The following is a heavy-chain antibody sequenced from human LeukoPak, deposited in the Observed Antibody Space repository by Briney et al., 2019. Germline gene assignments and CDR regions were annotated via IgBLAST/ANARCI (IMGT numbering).Heavy chain of an antibody. CDR1: GFTFDDYA. Sequence: GRSLRLSCAASGFTFDDYAMHWVRQAPGKGLEWVSGISWNSGSIGYADSVKGRFTISRDNARNSLYLQMSSLRPEDMAVYYCATYTHWVAGDVWGQGTTVTVSS. D-gene: IGHD3-16*01. J-gene: IGHJ6*02. V-gene: IGHV3-9*03. CDR2: ISWNSGSI. CDR3: ATYTHWVAGDV.